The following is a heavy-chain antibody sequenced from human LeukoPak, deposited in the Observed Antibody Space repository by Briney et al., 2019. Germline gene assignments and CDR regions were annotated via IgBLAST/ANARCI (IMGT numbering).Heavy chain of an antibody. D-gene: IGHD6-13*01. CDR1: GFTFSSYA. J-gene: IGHJ6*03. Sequence: GGSLRLSCAASGFTFSSYAMSWVRQAPGKGLEWVSAISGSGGSTYYADSVKGRFTISRDNSKNTLYLQMNSLRAEDTAVYYCAKLGSRGAAAVLDYMDVWGKGTTVTVSS. CDR3: AKLGSRGAAAVLDYMDV. V-gene: IGHV3-23*01. CDR2: ISGSGGST.